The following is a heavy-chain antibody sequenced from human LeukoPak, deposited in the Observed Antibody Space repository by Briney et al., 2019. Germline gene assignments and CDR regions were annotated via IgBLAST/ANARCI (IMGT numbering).Heavy chain of an antibody. V-gene: IGHV1-3*01. D-gene: IGHD1-26*01. J-gene: IGHJ4*02. Sequence: ASVTVSCKASGYTFTRYAIHWVRQAPGQRLEWMGWINAGNGEIKYSQNLQDRVTITRDTSVSTAYMELTSLRFEDTAVYYCARNTLGATDFDYWGQGTLVTVSS. CDR2: INAGNGEI. CDR3: ARNTLGATDFDY. CDR1: GYTFTRYA.